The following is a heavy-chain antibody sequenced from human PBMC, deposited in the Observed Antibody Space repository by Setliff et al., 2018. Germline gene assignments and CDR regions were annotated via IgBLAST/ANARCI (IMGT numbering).Heavy chain of an antibody. CDR3: AKVLAIFGVVTDIGFYFDY. J-gene: IGHJ4*02. V-gene: IGHV3-7*03. Sequence: GGSLRLSCAASGFTFSSLWMAWVRQAPGRGLEWVANINQDGSAQYYVDSVKGRFTISRDNSKNTLYLQMNSLRAEDTAIYYCAKVLAIFGVVTDIGFYFDYWGQGSLVTVSS. CDR1: GFTFSSLW. CDR2: INQDGSAQ. D-gene: IGHD3-3*01.